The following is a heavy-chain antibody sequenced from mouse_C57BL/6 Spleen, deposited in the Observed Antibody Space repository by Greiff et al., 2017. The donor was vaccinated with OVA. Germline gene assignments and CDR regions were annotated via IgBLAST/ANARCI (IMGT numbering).Heavy chain of an antibody. D-gene: IGHD1-1*01. CDR2: IDPENGDT. J-gene: IGHJ1*03. Sequence: VQLQQSGAELVRPGASVKLSCTASGFNIKDDYMHWVKQRPEQGLEWIGWIDPENGDTEYASKFQGKATMTADTSSNTAYMQFSSLTSEDTAIYYCTCSDGSGCWYFDVWGTGTTLTVSS. V-gene: IGHV14-4*01. CDR3: TCSDGSGCWYFDV. CDR1: GFNIKDDY.